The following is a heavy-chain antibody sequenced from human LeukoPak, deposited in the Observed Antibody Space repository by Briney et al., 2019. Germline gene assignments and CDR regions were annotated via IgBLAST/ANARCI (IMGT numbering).Heavy chain of an antibody. D-gene: IGHD6-13*01. CDR2: IYPGDSET. Sequence: GESLKISCKGSGYSFTNYWIDWVRHMPGKGLEWIGIIYPGDSETRYSPSFQGQVSISADKSISTAYLQWSSLKASDTAMYYCARHTSPSIAAGDYWGQGTLVTVSS. J-gene: IGHJ4*02. V-gene: IGHV5-51*01. CDR1: GYSFTNYW. CDR3: ARHTSPSIAAGDY.